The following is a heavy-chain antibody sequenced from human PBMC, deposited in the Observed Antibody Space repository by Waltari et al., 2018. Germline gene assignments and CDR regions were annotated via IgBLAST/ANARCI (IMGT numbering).Heavy chain of an antibody. Sequence: VQLLESGGGVVQPGGSLRLSCAASGFIFSSHGMQWVGQIPGKGLGGVAFISFDGKKIFDADSVRGRFTISRDNSNNIVFLQMNSLRPEDSGVYYCAKDGDYSLTEYDAFDVWGQGTVVTVPP. CDR1: GFIFSSHG. CDR2: ISFDGKKI. J-gene: IGHJ3*01. D-gene: IGHD4-17*01. CDR3: AKDGDYSLTEYDAFDV. V-gene: IGHV3-30*02.